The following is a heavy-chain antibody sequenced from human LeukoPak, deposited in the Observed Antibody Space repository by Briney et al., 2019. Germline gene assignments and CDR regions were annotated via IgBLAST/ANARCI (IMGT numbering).Heavy chain of an antibody. CDR1: GGSLSSYY. J-gene: IGHJ4*02. V-gene: IGHV4-59*01. Sequence: SETLSLTCTVSGGSLSSYYWSWIRQPPGKGLEWIGYIYYSGSTNYNPSLKSRVTISVDTSKNQFSLKLSSVTAADTAVYYCARGQQLVRGGHDYWGQGTLVTVSS. D-gene: IGHD6-13*01. CDR2: IYYSGST. CDR3: ARGQQLVRGGHDY.